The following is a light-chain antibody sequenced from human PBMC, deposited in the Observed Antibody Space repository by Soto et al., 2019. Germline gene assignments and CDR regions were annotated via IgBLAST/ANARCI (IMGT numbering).Light chain of an antibody. CDR1: QGISSA. V-gene: IGKV1D-13*01. J-gene: IGKJ1*01. Sequence: AIQLTQSPSSLSASVGDRVTITCRASQGISSALAWYQQKPGKAAKLLIYDASSLESGVPSRFSGSGSGTDFTLTISSLQPEDFATYYCQEYNNWPWTFGQGTKVDIK. CDR2: DAS. CDR3: QEYNNWPWT.